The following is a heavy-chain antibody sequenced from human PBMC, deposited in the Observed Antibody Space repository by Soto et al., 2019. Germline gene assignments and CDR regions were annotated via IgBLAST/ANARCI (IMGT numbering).Heavy chain of an antibody. CDR1: GFAFNEYT. CDR2: IGDTGSFI. Sequence: MELVESGGGLVKPGGSLRLSCEASGFAFNEYTIHWVRQPPGRGLDWVSSIGDTGSFIYYADSMKGRITISRDNAKKTVYLQMNHLRVEETAIYYCARDRGHDAWYFDLWGRGTAVTVSS. V-gene: IGHV3-21*01. CDR3: ARDRGHDAWYFDL. D-gene: IGHD5-12*01. J-gene: IGHJ2*01.